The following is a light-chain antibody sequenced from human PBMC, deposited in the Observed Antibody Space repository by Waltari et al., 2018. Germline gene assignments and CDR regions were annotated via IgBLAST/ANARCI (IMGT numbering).Light chain of an antibody. CDR3: QQCTSWPPGLS. CDR1: QSVSNN. J-gene: IGKJ4*01. Sequence: EIVLTQSPATLSLSPGERDTLSCSASQSVSNNLAWYQQKPGQAPRLIIYYVFSRATGIPVRTIARGAGTDFTLTIRSLGPEDSAFYFCQQCTSWPPGLSFGGGTNVEIK. CDR2: YVF. V-gene: IGKV3-11*01.